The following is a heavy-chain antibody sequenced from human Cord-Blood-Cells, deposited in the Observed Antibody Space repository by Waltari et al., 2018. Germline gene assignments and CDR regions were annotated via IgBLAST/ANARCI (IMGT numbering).Heavy chain of an antibody. V-gene: IGHV4-34*01. CDR2: INHSGSN. Sequence: QVQLQQWGAGLLKPSETLSLTCAVYGGSFSGYYWSWIRQPPGKGLEWIGEINHSGSNNYNPSLKGRVTISVDTSKNQFSLKLSSVTAADTAVYYCARFSGVTIFGVVIMSDAFDIWGQGTMVTVSS. J-gene: IGHJ3*02. CDR1: GGSFSGYY. D-gene: IGHD3-3*01. CDR3: ARFSGVTIFGVVIMSDAFDI.